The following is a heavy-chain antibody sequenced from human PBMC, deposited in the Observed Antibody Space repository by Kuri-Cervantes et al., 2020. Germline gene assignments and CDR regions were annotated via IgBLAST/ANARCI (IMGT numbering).Heavy chain of an antibody. J-gene: IGHJ5*02. Sequence: ASVKVSCKASGYTFTGYYMHWVRQAPGQGLEWMGWINPNSGGTNYAQKFQGWVTMTRDTSISTAYMKLSRLRSDDTAVYYCARQASDWFDPWGQGTLVTVSS. CDR2: INPNSGGT. V-gene: IGHV1-2*04. D-gene: IGHD3-10*01. CDR1: GYTFTGYY. CDR3: ARQASDWFDP.